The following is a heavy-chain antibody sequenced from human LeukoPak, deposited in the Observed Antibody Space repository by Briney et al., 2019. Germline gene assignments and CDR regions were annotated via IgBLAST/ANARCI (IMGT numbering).Heavy chain of an antibody. CDR1: GGSLSNYY. CDR2: IYTSGST. CDR3: GRGGSGSYDY. Sequence: SETLSLTCTVSGGSLSNYYWSWIRHPAGKRLEWIGRIYTSGSTNYNTSLKRRDTISVDTSKNKFSPKLSSLTAADTPVYYSGRGGSGSYDYWGGRTLVTVSS. V-gene: IGHV4-4*07. D-gene: IGHD3-10*01. J-gene: IGHJ4*02.